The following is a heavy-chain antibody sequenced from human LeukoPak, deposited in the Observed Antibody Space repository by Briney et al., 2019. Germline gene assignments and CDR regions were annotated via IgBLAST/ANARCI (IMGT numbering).Heavy chain of an antibody. V-gene: IGHV4-30-2*01. CDR3: ARDHGYYDSD. Sequence: PSQTLSLTCAVSGGSISSGGYSWSWIRQPPGKGLEWIGYIYHSGSTYYNPSLKSRVTISVDRSKNQFSPKLSSVTAADTAVYYCARDHGYYDSDWGQGTLVTVSS. D-gene: IGHD3-22*01. CDR2: IYHSGST. CDR1: GGSISSGGYS. J-gene: IGHJ4*02.